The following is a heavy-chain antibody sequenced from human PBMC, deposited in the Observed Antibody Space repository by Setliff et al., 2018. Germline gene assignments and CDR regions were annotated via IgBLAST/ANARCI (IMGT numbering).Heavy chain of an antibody. CDR1: GFTFSSYA. Sequence: GGSLRLSCAASGFTFSSYAMSWVRQAPGKGLEWVSSISNSGGSTFYADSVKGRFTISRDNSKNTLYVQMNSLRAEDTAVYYCAKGYGSGSCRPLFDYWGQGTLVTVS. D-gene: IGHD3-10*01. J-gene: IGHJ4*02. CDR3: AKGYGSGSCRPLFDY. V-gene: IGHV3-23*01. CDR2: ISNSGGST.